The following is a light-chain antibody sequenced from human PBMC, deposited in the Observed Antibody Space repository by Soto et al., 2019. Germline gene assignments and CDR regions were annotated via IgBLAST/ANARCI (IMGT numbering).Light chain of an antibody. V-gene: IGLV1-40*01. J-gene: IGLJ3*02. CDR3: QSYDSSLSGSV. CDR1: SSNIGAGY. CDR2: GNS. Sequence: QSVLTQPPSVSGAPGQRVTISCTGSSSNIGAGYVHWYQQLPGTAPKLLIYGNSNRPSGVPDRFSGSKSVTSASLAITGLQAEDEADYYCQSYDSSLSGSVFGGGTKLTVL.